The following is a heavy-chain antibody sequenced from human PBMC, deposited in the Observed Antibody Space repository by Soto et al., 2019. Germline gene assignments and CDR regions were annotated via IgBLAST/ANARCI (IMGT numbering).Heavy chain of an antibody. V-gene: IGHV3-72*01. CDR2: TRNKANSYTT. D-gene: IGHD3-22*01. Sequence: ESGGGLVQPGGSLRLSCAASGFTFSDHYMDWVRQAPGKGLEWVGRTRNKANSYTTEYAASVKGRFTISRDDSKNSLYLQMNSLKTEDTAVYYCARVAMIVVVTPDYGMDVWGQGTTVTVSS. CDR3: ARVAMIVVVTPDYGMDV. J-gene: IGHJ6*02. CDR1: GFTFSDHY.